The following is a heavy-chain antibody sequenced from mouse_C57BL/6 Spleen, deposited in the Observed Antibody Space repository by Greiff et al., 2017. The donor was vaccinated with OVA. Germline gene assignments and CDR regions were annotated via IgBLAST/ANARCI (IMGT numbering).Heavy chain of an antibody. Sequence: EVNVVESGGGLVQSGRSLRLSCATSGFTFSDFYMEWVRQAPGKGLEWIAASRNKANDYTTEYSASVKGRFIVSRDTSQSILYLQMNALRAEDTAIYYCARDATGTGGFAYWGQGTLVTVSA. CDR1: GFTFSDFY. V-gene: IGHV7-1*01. D-gene: IGHD4-1*01. CDR3: ARDATGTGGFAY. CDR2: SRNKANDYTT. J-gene: IGHJ3*01.